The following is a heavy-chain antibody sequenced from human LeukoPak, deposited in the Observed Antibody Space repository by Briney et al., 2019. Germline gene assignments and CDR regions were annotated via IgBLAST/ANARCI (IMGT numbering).Heavy chain of an antibody. V-gene: IGHV3-48*03. CDR1: GFTFSSYE. D-gene: IGHD3-22*01. J-gene: IGHJ4*02. CDR2: ISSSGGTI. CDR3: ARSSGYYPDY. Sequence: GGSLRLSCAASGFTFSSYEMNWVRQAPGKGLEWVSYISSSGGTIYYADSVKGRFTISRDNAKNSLYLQMNSLRAEDTAVYYCARSSGYYPDYWGQGTLVTVSS.